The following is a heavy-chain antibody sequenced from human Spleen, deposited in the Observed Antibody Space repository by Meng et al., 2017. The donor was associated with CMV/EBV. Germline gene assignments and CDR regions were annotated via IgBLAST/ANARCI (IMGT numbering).Heavy chain of an antibody. J-gene: IGHJ4*02. CDR2: INPGVST. D-gene: IGHD2/OR15-2a*01. Sequence: LRLSCAVYDESLSSYYWSWVRQPPGKGLEWIGEINPGVSTNYNPSLKSRVTMSLDTSKNQFSLKLSSVTAADTAVYYCASNGAVIQAYDYWGQGTLVTVSS. CDR3: ASNGAVIQAYDY. V-gene: IGHV4-34*01. CDR1: DESLSSYY.